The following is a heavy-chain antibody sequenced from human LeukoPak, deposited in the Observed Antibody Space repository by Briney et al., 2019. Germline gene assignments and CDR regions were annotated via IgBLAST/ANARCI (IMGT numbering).Heavy chain of an antibody. CDR1: GFTFSSYS. J-gene: IGHJ4*02. CDR2: ISSSSSTI. V-gene: IGHV3-48*02. CDR3: ARGPARKDYDSSGSSDY. Sequence: PGGSLRLSCAASGFTFSSYSMNWVRQAPGKGLEWVSYISSSSSTIYYADSVKGRFTISRDNAKNSLYLQMNSLRDEDTAVYYCARGPARKDYDSSGSSDYWGQGTLVTVSS. D-gene: IGHD3-22*01.